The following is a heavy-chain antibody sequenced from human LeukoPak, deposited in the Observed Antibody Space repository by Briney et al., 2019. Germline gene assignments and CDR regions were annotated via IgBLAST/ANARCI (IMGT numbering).Heavy chain of an antibody. CDR1: GFHFSDYY. D-gene: IGHD5-18*01. CDR2: VDTRGTIT. Sequence: GGSLRLSCAASGFHFSDYYMTWIRQAPGKGLEWVSDVDTRGTITYYADSVKGRFTISRDNAKNSLYLQMNSLRAEDTAVYYCARDGYMPRGFDYWGQGTLVTVSS. CDR3: ARDGYMPRGFDY. V-gene: IGHV3-11*04. J-gene: IGHJ4*02.